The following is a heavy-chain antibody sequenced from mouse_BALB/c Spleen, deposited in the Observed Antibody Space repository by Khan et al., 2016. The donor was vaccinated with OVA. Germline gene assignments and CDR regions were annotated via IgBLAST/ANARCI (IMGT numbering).Heavy chain of an antibody. CDR3: ARKSTRASY. Sequence: QIQLVQSGAELVKPGASVKMSCKASGYTFTSYTMHWVKQRPGQGLEWIGYINPSSGYTKYNQKFKDKATLTADKSSSTAYMQLSSLTSEESAVYYCARKSTRASYWGQGTTLTVSS. CDR2: INPSSGYT. J-gene: IGHJ2*01. CDR1: GYTFTSYT. V-gene: IGHV1-4*01. D-gene: IGHD3-1*01.